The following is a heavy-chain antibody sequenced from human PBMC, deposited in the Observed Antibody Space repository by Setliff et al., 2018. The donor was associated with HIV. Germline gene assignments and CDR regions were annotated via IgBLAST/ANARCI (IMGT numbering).Heavy chain of an antibody. CDR1: GGSISSYH. V-gene: IGHV4-4*08. J-gene: IGHJ6*03. Sequence: SETLSLTCEVSGGSISSYHWSWIRQPPGKGLEWIGHIYKSGSANYSPSLKGRVTISADTSRNQFSLKLSSVTAADTALYYCARGRNYGSPYFYYMDVWGKGTTVTVSS. D-gene: IGHD3-10*01. CDR3: ARGRNYGSPYFYYMDV. CDR2: IYKSGSA.